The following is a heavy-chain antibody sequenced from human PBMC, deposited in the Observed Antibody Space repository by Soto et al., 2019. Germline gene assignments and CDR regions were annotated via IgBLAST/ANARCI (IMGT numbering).Heavy chain of an antibody. CDR2: SNHSGNT. Sequence: QVQLQQWGAGLLKPSETLSLTCAVYGGSFSGYYWSWIRQPPGKGLEWIGESNHSGNTNYNPSLKRRVTISVYTSKNQFSLKLSSVTAADTAVYYCARERIFTIFRGTALDIWGQGTMVTVSS. CDR1: GGSFSGYY. CDR3: ARERIFTIFRGTALDI. J-gene: IGHJ3*02. D-gene: IGHD3-10*01. V-gene: IGHV4-34*01.